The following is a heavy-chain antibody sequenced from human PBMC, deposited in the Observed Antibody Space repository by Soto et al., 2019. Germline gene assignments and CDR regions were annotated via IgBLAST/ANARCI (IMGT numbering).Heavy chain of an antibody. CDR2: IERDDDDK. Sequence: SGPTLVNPTETLTLTCTFSGFSLTSPGMCASWVRQPPGKALEWLAFIERDDDDKYYSTSLKTRLTISKDTRKNQVVLTMANMDPADTGTYYCARSIRGPRRFNGMDVWGQGTTVTVSS. D-gene: IGHD1-20*01. CDR1: GFSLTSPGMC. CDR3: ARSIRGPRRFNGMDV. V-gene: IGHV2-70*13. J-gene: IGHJ6*02.